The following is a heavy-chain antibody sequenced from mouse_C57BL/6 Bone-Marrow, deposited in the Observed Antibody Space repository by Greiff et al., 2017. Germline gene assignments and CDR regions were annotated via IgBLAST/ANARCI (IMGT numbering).Heavy chain of an antibody. CDR3: ARQYYGTYWYFDV. V-gene: IGHV5-15*01. CDR2: ISNLAYSI. J-gene: IGHJ1*03. Sequence: VKLVESGGGLVQPGGSLKLSCAASGFTFSDYGMAWVRQAPRKGPAWVAFISNLAYSIYYADTVTGRFTISRENAKNTLYLEMSSLRAEDTAMXYCARQYYGTYWYFDVWGTGTTVTVSS. D-gene: IGHD1-1*01. CDR1: GFTFSDYG.